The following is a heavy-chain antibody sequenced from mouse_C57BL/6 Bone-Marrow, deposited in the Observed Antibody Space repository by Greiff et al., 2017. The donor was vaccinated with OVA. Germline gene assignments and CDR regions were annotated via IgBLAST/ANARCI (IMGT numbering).Heavy chain of an antibody. D-gene: IGHD1-1*01. CDR2: INPSNGGT. Sequence: QVQLQQPGTELVKPGASVKLSCKASGYTFTSSWMHWVKQRPGQGLEWIGNINPSNGGTNYNEKFKSKATLTVDKSSSTAYMQLSSLTSEDSAVYYCARPFYYYGSSSWAMDYWGQGTSVTVSS. J-gene: IGHJ4*01. V-gene: IGHV1-53*01. CDR1: GYTFTSSW. CDR3: ARPFYYYGSSSWAMDY.